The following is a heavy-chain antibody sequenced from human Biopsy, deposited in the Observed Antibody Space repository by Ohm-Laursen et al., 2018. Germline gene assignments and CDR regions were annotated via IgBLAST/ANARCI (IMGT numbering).Heavy chain of an antibody. V-gene: IGHV3-21*01. CDR2: ISSSSNFI. J-gene: IGHJ6*02. CDR3: ARVLLPAAAVHYGMDV. Sequence: SLRLSCAASGLTFSRYSTHWVRQAPGKGLEWVSSISSSSNFIYYGDSVKGRFTISRDNAKNSLYLQMNSLRAEDTAVYYCARVLLPAAAVHYGMDVWGQGTTVTVSS. CDR1: GLTFSRYS. D-gene: IGHD2-2*01.